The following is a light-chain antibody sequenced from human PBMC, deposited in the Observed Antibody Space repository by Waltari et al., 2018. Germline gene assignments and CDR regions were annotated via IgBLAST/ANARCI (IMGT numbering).Light chain of an antibody. V-gene: IGKV4-1*01. CDR3: QQYYRSRT. CDR1: QSVLYDSNDRHY. CDR2: WAS. J-gene: IGKJ1*01. Sequence: QSVLYDSNDRHYLAWYQQKRGQPPRLLIYWASTRESGVPDRFSGSGSGTDFTLTIGNLQAEDVAVYYCQQYYRSRTFGQGTKVEIK.